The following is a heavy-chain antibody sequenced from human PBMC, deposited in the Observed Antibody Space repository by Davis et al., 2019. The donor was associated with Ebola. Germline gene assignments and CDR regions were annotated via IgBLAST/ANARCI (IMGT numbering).Heavy chain of an antibody. CDR1: GGSISSSSYY. CDR3: AISYSSSWYEGWFDP. D-gene: IGHD6-13*01. V-gene: IGHV4-39*01. CDR2: IYYSGST. Sequence: PSETLSLTCTVSGGSISSSSYYWGWIRQPPGKGLEWIGSIYYSGSTYYNPSLKSRVTISVDTSKNQFSLKLSSVTAADTAVYYCAISYSSSWYEGWFDPWGQGTPVTVSS. J-gene: IGHJ5*02.